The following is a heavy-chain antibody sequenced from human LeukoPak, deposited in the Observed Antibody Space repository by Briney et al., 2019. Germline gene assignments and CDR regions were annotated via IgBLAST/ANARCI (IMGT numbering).Heavy chain of an antibody. J-gene: IGHJ5*02. CDR1: GFTFSSYS. D-gene: IGHD3-9*01. CDR2: ISSSSSYM. CDR3: ARDLGSRTTIFTNWFEP. V-gene: IGHV3-21*01. Sequence: GGSLRLSCAASGFTFSSYSMNWVRQAPGKGLEWVSSISSSSSYMYYADSVKGRFTISRDNAKNSLYLQMNSLRAEDTAVYYCARDLGSRTTIFTNWFEPWGRGTLVTVSS.